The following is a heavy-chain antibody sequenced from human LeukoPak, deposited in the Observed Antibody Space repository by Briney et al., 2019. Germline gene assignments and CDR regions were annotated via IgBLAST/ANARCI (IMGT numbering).Heavy chain of an antibody. CDR1: GVSISSYC. CDR2: IYYSGNT. CDR3: ARRPSGYGLTGLGP. J-gene: IGHJ5*02. Sequence: PSESLSLTCTVSGVSISSYCWSWIRQPPGKGLEWVGYIYYSGNTNYNNSRNSRVSISVDTTKNQFSLRLSSVTAADTDVYYCARRPSGYGLTGLGPWGQGTLVTVSS. V-gene: IGHV4-59*08. D-gene: IGHD3-3*01.